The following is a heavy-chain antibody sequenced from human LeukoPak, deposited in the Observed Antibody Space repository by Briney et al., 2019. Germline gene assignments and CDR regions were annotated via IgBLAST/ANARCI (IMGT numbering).Heavy chain of an antibody. D-gene: IGHD5-18*01. CDR2: ISSSGSTI. Sequence: GGSLRLSCAASEFTFSSYSMNWVRQAPGKGLEWVSYISSSGSTIYYADSVKGRFTISRDNAKNSLYLQMNSLRAEDTAVYYCARHDTAMATDYGMDVWGQGTTVTVSS. CDR1: EFTFSSYS. CDR3: ARHDTAMATDYGMDV. V-gene: IGHV3-48*04. J-gene: IGHJ6*02.